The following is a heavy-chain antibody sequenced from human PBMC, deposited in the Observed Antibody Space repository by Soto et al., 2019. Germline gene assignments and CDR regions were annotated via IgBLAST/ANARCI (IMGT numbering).Heavy chain of an antibody. D-gene: IGHD1-1*01. CDR3: WADSYNALIKVPFDF. Sequence: PWGSLKLSCATPGFTFNHYCMHWVRQAPGKGLEWVDRIKSKTDGETPDFAAPVKGRFALSRDDAQDMVYLQLNSLKNEDTDIYYYWADSYNALIKVPFDFWGHGTQVTVSS. CDR2: IKSKTDGETP. J-gene: IGHJ4*01. CDR1: GFTFNHYC. V-gene: IGHV3-15*07.